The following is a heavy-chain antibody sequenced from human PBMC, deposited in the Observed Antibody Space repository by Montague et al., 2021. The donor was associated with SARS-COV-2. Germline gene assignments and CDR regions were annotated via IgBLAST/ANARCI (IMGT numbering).Heavy chain of an antibody. V-gene: IGHV4-59*01. CDR3: ARGRGWLVFDY. Sequence: SETLSLTCTVSGGSTSTYYWNWIRQSPGKGLEWIGYVSDSGSTXXXPSVKRRIAISVATSKSQFSLKLTAVTAADTAVYYCARGRGWLVFDYWGQGNLVTVSS. CDR1: GGSTSTYY. J-gene: IGHJ4*02. D-gene: IGHD6-19*01. CDR2: VSDSGST.